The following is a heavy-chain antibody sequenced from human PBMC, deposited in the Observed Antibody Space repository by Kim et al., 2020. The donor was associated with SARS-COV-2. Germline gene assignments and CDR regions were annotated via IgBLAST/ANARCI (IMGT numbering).Heavy chain of an antibody. CDR3: ARADSASWYTSLDY. CDR2: ICDSGST. CDR1: GGSISTYC. J-gene: IGHJ4*02. Sequence: SETLSLTCTVSGGSISTYCWSWIRQSPGKGLEWLGYICDSGSTNYNPSLNSRVTLSVDTSKNQFSLHLSFVTAADTAVYFCARADSASWYTSLDYWGQGTLVTVSS. D-gene: IGHD6-13*01. V-gene: IGHV4-59*13.